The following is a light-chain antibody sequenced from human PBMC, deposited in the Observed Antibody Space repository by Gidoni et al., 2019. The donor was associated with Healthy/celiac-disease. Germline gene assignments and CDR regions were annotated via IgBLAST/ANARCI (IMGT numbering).Light chain of an antibody. CDR3: AAWDDSLNGRV. CDR2: SNN. Sequence: QSVLTQPPSASGTPGQRVTISCSGSSSNIGSNTVNWYQQLPGTAPKLLIYSNNQRPSGVPDRFSGSQSGTSASLAISWLQSEDEADYYCAAWDDSLNGRVFGGGTKLTVL. CDR1: SSNIGSNT. V-gene: IGLV1-44*01. J-gene: IGLJ3*02.